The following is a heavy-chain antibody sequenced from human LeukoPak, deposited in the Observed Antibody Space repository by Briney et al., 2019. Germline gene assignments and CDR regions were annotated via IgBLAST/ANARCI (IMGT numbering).Heavy chain of an antibody. CDR3: ARDVVVVPAAIHYGMDV. CDR2: INHSGRT. CDR1: GGSFSEYF. J-gene: IGHJ6*02. D-gene: IGHD2-2*01. V-gene: IGHV4-34*01. Sequence: SETLSLTCAVYGGSFSEYFWGWIRQPPGKGLEWIGEINHSGRTYYNPSLKSRVTISVDTSKNQFSLNLSSVTAADTAVYYCARDVVVVPAAIHYGMDVWGQGTTVTVSS.